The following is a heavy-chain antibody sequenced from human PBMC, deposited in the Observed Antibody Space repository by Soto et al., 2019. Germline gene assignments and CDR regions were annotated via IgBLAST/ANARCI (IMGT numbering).Heavy chain of an antibody. V-gene: IGHV3-21*01. CDR2: ISSSSSYI. CDR1: GFTFSSYS. D-gene: IGHD2-8*01. J-gene: IGHJ4*02. CDR3: ARGYCTNGVCYMDY. Sequence: EVQLVESGGGLVKPGGSLRLSCAASGFTFSSYSMNWVRQAPGKGLEWVSSISSSSSYIYYADSVKGRFTISRDNAKNSLYLEMNGLRAEDTAVYYCARGYCTNGVCYMDYWGQGTLVTVSS.